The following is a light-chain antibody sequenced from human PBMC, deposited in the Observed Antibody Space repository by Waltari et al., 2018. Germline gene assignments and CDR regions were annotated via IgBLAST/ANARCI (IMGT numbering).Light chain of an antibody. V-gene: IGKV4-1*01. CDR1: QSVLHSSNNKNY. Sequence: DIVMTQSPDSLALSLGERATINCKSSQSVLHSSNNKNYLVWYQQKPGQPPNLLIYWASTRESGVPDRFSGSGSGTDFTLTISSLQAEDVAVYYCQQYYNAPLTFGGGTKVEIK. CDR2: WAS. CDR3: QQYYNAPLT. J-gene: IGKJ4*01.